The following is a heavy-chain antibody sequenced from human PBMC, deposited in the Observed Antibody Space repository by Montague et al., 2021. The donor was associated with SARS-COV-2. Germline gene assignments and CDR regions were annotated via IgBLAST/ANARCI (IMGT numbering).Heavy chain of an antibody. D-gene: IGHD3-9*01. Sequence: VKPTQTLTPTCTFSGFSLSTSGMCVSWIRQPPGKALEWLARIDWDDDKYYSTSLKTRLTISKDTSKNQVVLTMTNMDPVDTATYYCARTHYDILPGYYYDMDVWGQGTTVTVSS. CDR1: GFSLSTSGMC. V-gene: IGHV2-70*11. CDR2: IDWDDDK. CDR3: ARTHYDILPGYYYDMDV. J-gene: IGHJ6*02.